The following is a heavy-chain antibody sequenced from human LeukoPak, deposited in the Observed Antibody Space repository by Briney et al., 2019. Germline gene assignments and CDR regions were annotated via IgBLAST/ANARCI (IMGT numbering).Heavy chain of an antibody. V-gene: IGHV3-48*01. J-gene: IGHJ4*02. Sequence: GGSLRLSCAASGFTFSSYWMNWVRQAPGKGLEWVSYISSSSSTIYYADSVKGRFTISRDNAKNSLYLQMNSLRGEDTAVYYCARDHAYYDTSGYYDYWGQGTLVTVSS. CDR1: GFTFSSYW. D-gene: IGHD3-22*01. CDR2: ISSSSSTI. CDR3: ARDHAYYDTSGYYDY.